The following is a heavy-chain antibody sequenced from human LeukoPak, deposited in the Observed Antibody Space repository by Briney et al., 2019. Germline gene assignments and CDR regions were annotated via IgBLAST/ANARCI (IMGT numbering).Heavy chain of an antibody. CDR2: INSDGSST. Sequence: GGSLRLSCAASGFTFSSYWMHWVRQAPGKGLVWVSRINSDGSSTNSADSVKGRFTISRDNAKNTLYLQMNSLRAEDTAVYYRARDGYIAATFTFDYWGQGTLVTVSS. CDR1: GFTFSSYW. D-gene: IGHD5-12*01. J-gene: IGHJ4*02. CDR3: ARDGYIAATFTFDY. V-gene: IGHV3-74*01.